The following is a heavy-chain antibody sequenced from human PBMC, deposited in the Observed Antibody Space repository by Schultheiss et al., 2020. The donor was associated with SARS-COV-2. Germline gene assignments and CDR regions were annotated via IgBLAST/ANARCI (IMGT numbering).Heavy chain of an antibody. V-gene: IGHV3-23*01. D-gene: IGHD5-18*01. CDR1: GFTFSSYA. Sequence: GGSLRLSCSASGFTFSSYAMSWVRQAPGKGLEWVSAISGSGGSTYYADSVKGRFTISRDNAKNSLYLQMNSLRAEDTAVYYCARGRQLGPLFFYWGQGTLVTGSS. CDR3: ARGRQLGPLFFY. CDR2: ISGSGGST. J-gene: IGHJ4*02.